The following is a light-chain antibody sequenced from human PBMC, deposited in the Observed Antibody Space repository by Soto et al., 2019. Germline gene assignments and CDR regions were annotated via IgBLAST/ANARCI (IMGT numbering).Light chain of an antibody. J-gene: IGKJ1*01. Sequence: EIVLTQSPGTLSLSPGERATLSCRADRSVSDTLLTWFQQKPGQAPRLLIFGTSNRAPGIPDRFSGSGSGTDLTLTISRLEPDEFAVYYCQHYGDSSWTFGQGTKVEIK. CDR1: RSVSDTL. CDR2: GTS. CDR3: QHYGDSSWT. V-gene: IGKV3-20*01.